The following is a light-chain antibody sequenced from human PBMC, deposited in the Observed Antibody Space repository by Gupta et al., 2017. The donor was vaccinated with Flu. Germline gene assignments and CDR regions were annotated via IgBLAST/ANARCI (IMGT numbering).Light chain of an antibody. CDR2: EVS. CDR3: CSYTSSSLFYV. CDR1: RTDIGDYHY. Sequence: QSALTQPASVSGSPGQSITISCPGTRTDIGDYHYVSWYQQHPGRAPKLMIFEVSNRPSGVSNRFSGSKSGNTASLTISALRPEDEADYYCCSYTSSSLFYVFGTGTKVTVL. J-gene: IGLJ1*01. V-gene: IGLV2-14*01.